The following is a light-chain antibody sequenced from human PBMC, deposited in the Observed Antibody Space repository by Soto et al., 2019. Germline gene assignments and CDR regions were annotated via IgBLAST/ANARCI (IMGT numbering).Light chain of an antibody. J-gene: IGKJ2*01. CDR3: QQYDKWPYT. V-gene: IGKV3-15*01. CDR1: QSVGSN. CDR2: GAL. Sequence: EIVMTQSPGTLSVSPGERATNSCRTSQSVGSNLAWYQQKPGQAPRLLIYGALTRAPGFAVRFRGTGSGSEFTLTINSLQSEDGALYYCQQYDKWPYTFGQGTNLEI.